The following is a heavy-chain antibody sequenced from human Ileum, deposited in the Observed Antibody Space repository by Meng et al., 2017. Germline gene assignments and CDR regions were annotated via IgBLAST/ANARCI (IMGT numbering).Heavy chain of an antibody. V-gene: IGHV4-4*02. D-gene: IGHD3-22*01. CDR2: IFQSGRT. Sequence: QGQSQGSGPRLVKPSGTLSLTCAASGTWWSWVRQPPGKGLEWIGEIFQSGRTNYNPSLKSRVTISIDKSKSQISLQLSAVTAADTAVYSCATSNDRDVYYLGYWGQGTLVTVSS. CDR3: ATSNDRDVYYLGY. J-gene: IGHJ4*02. CDR1: GTW.